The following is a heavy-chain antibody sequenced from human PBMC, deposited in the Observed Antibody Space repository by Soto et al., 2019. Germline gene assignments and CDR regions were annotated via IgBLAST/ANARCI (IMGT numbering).Heavy chain of an antibody. V-gene: IGHV1-18*01. CDR2: ISAYNGHT. CDR3: ARGDGNYFDY. CDR1: GYTFTNYG. D-gene: IGHD1-1*01. J-gene: IGHJ4*02. Sequence: QVQLVQSGAEVKKPGASVKVSCKASGYTFTNYGITWLRQAPGQGPEWMGWISAYNGHTKYAQNLQGRVTMTTETSTSTAYMELTSLGSDDTALYYCARGDGNYFDYWGQGTVVTGSS.